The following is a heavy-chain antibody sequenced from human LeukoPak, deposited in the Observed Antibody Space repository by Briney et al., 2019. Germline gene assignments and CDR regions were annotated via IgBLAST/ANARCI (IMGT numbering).Heavy chain of an antibody. Sequence: GGSLRLPCAASGFTFSSYTMNWVRQAPGKGLEWVSYISSSSTTIYYADSVKGRFTISRDNVKNSLYLQMNSLRAEDTAVYYCVRSGDYWGQGTLVTVSS. CDR3: VRSGDY. CDR2: ISSSSTTI. D-gene: IGHD1-26*01. J-gene: IGHJ4*02. CDR1: GFTFSSYT. V-gene: IGHV3-48*01.